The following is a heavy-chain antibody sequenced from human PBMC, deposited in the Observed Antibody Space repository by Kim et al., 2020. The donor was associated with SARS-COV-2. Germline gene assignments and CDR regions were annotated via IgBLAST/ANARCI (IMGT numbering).Heavy chain of an antibody. D-gene: IGHD5-12*01. CDR3: ARDPFYSGYWFDP. Sequence: YAVSVTRRITINPDTSKNQFSLQLNSVTPEDTAVYYCARDPFYSGYWFDPWGQGTLVTVSS. V-gene: IGHV6-1*01. J-gene: IGHJ5*02.